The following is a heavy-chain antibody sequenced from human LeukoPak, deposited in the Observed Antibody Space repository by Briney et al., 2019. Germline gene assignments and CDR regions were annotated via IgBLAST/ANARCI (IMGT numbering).Heavy chain of an antibody. CDR3: ARHRYGYIAAAGTWWFDP. V-gene: IGHV4-59*08. D-gene: IGHD6-13*01. J-gene: IGHJ5*02. Sequence: PSETLSLTCTVSGGSISHYYWSWIRQPPGKGLQWIGYIFYSGSTNYNPSLKSRVTISVDTSKNQFSLKLSSVTAADTAVYYCARHRYGYIAAAGTWWFDPWGQGTLVTVSS. CDR2: IFYSGST. CDR1: GGSISHYY.